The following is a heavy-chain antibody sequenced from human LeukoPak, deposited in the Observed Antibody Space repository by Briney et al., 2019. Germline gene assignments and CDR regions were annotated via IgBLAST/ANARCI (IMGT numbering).Heavy chain of an antibody. D-gene: IGHD1-26*01. V-gene: IGHV3-23*01. J-gene: IGHJ4*02. CDR1: GFTFSNHA. CDR3: ARRVGGTPDY. Sequence: GGSLRLSCTASGFTFSNHAMTWVRLAPGKGLEWVSAIGGDGRGTDYADSVKGRFTISRDNSKNTMYLEMNSLRADDTARYYCARRVGGTPDYWGPGTLVTVSS. CDR2: IGGDGRGT.